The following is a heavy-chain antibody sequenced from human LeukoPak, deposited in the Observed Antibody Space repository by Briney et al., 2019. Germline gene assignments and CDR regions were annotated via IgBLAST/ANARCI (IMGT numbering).Heavy chain of an antibody. CDR1: GGSINDYY. J-gene: IGHJ5*02. CDR2: ISNSGTT. CDR3: ARVVRGAVTSNCFDP. V-gene: IGHV4-59*01. Sequence: PSETLSLTCTVSGGSINDYYWTWIRQAPGKGLEWIGYISNSGTTDYNPSLKSRVTMSVDTSNNEFSLRLTSVTAADTAMYYCARVVRGAVTSNCFDPWGQGTLVTVSS. D-gene: IGHD4-17*01.